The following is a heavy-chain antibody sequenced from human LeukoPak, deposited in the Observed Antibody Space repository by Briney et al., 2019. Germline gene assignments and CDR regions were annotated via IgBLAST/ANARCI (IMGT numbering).Heavy chain of an antibody. J-gene: IGHJ5*02. CDR1: GFTFSSYG. CDR2: IRYDGSNK. Sequence: GGSLRLSCAASGFTFSSYGMHWVRQAPGKGLEWVAFIRYDGSNKYYADSVKGRFTISRDNSKNTLYLQMNSLRAEDTAVYHCAKVRFSDSGRDGLDPWGQGTLVTVSS. CDR3: AKVRFSDSGRDGLDP. V-gene: IGHV3-30*02. D-gene: IGHD5-12*01.